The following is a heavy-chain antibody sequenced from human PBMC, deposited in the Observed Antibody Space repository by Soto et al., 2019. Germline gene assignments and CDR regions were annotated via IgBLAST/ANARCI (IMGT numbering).Heavy chain of an antibody. J-gene: IGHJ6*02. V-gene: IGHV1-18*01. CDR1: GYTFTSYG. D-gene: IGHD6-13*01. Sequence: QVQLVQSGAEVKKPGASVKVSCKASGYTFTSYGISWVRQAPGQGLEWMGWISAYNGNTNYAQKLQGRVTMTTDTPPSTDYMERGSLRSDDTAVYYCARHSSSWYPGYSYSGMDAWGQGTTVTVSS. CDR2: ISAYNGNT. CDR3: ARHSSSWYPGYSYSGMDA.